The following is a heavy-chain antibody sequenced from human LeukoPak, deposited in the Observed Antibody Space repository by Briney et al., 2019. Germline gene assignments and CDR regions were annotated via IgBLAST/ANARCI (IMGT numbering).Heavy chain of an antibody. CDR3: ARGARPSGYDYDY. J-gene: IGHJ4*02. CDR1: GGTFSSYA. V-gene: IGHV1-69*04. Sequence: SVNVSCKASGGTFSSYAISWVRQAPGQGLEWMGRIIPILGIANYAQKFQGRVTITADKSTSKAYMEVSSLRSEDTAVYYCARGARPSGYDYDYWGQGTLVTVSS. D-gene: IGHD5-12*01. CDR2: IIPILGIA.